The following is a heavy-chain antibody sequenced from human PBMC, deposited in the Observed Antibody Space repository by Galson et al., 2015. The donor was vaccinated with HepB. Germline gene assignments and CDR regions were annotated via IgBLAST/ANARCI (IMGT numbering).Heavy chain of an antibody. CDR1: GGTFSSYA. J-gene: IGHJ6*02. Sequence: SVKVSCKASGGTFSSYAISWVRQAPGQGLEWMGGIIPIFGTANYAQKFQGRVTITADESTSTAYMELSSLRSEDTAVYYCARELGYYDFWSGSYGMDVWGQETTVTVSS. CDR2: IIPIFGTA. CDR3: ARELGYYDFWSGSYGMDV. V-gene: IGHV1-69*13. D-gene: IGHD3-3*01.